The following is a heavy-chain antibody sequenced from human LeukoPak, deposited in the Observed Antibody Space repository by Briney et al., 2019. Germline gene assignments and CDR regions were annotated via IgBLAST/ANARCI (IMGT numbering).Heavy chain of an antibody. V-gene: IGHV6-1*01. Sequence: SQTLSLTCAISGDSFSSNSGTRNWIRQSPSRGLEWLGRTYYRSTWYNDYAVSVRGRITVNPDTSKNQFSLHLNSVTPEDTAVYYCARRLTQYDCFDPWGQGILVTVSS. J-gene: IGHJ5*02. D-gene: IGHD2-2*01. CDR2: TYYRSTWYN. CDR3: ARRLTQYDCFDP. CDR1: GDSFSSNSGT.